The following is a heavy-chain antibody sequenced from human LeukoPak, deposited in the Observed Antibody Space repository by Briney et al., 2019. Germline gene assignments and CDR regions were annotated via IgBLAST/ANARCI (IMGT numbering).Heavy chain of an antibody. Sequence: ASVKVSCKASGYTFTCYYMHWVRQAPGQGGEGRGWINPNSGGTNHAQKFQGRVTMTRDTSISTAYMELSRLRSDDTAVYYCARASRHYGSGSYYKGNWFDPWGQGTLVTVSS. CDR3: ARASRHYGSGSYYKGNWFDP. J-gene: IGHJ5*02. V-gene: IGHV1-2*02. CDR1: GYTFTCYY. D-gene: IGHD3-10*01. CDR2: INPNSGGT.